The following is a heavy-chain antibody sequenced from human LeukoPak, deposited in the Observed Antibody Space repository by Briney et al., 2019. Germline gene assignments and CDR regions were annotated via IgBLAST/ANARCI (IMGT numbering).Heavy chain of an antibody. Sequence: GGSLRLSCAASGFTFNTYSMHWVRQAPGKGLEWVAVIYYDGSKNFYGDSVKGRFTISRDDSKNTLYLQMNSLRAEDTAVYYCAKDRIQNYGGGSNFDYWGQGMPVTVSS. D-gene: IGHD1-7*01. CDR2: IYYDGSKN. V-gene: IGHV3-33*03. J-gene: IGHJ4*02. CDR1: GFTFNTYS. CDR3: AKDRIQNYGGGSNFDY.